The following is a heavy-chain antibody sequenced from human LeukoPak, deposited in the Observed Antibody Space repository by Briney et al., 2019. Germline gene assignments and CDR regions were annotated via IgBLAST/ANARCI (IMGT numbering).Heavy chain of an antibody. CDR3: ARDGEAWELLGYLDY. CDR1: GYTFTSYG. D-gene: IGHD1-26*01. J-gene: IGHJ4*02. V-gene: IGHV1-18*01. CDR2: ISAYNGNT. Sequence: GASVKVSCKASGYTFTSYGISWVRQAPGQGLEWMGWISAYNGNTNYAQKLQGRVTMTTDTSTSTAYMELRSLRSDDTAVYYCARDGEAWELLGYLDYWGQGTLVTVSS.